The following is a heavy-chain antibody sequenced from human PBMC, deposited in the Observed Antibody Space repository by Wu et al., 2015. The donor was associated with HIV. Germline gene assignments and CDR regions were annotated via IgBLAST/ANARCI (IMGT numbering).Heavy chain of an antibody. CDR2: ISTGNGDT. Sequence: QLEQPGVEVQKPGAALKLSCKASGYAFSRHGISWVRQAPGQGLEWVGWISTGNGDTTYAQKFEGRVTLTRDISTTTVFLEFGSLHSDDRAVYYCVKARGSGSYHFFYLDVWGEGTSVSVSS. J-gene: IGHJ6*04. CDR1: GYAFSRHG. CDR3: VKARGSGSYHFFYLDV. D-gene: IGHD3-10*01. V-gene: IGHV1-18*01.